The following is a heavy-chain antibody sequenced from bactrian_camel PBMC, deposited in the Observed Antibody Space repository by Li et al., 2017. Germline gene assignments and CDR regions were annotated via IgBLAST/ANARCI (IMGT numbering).Heavy chain of an antibody. CDR1: GRTFSTYC. CDR3: TYDGWVERDGRCDS. Sequence: QLVESGGSSVQAGGSLRLSCAASGRTFSTYCIGWFRQAPGKEREGVAGFYRGGGTTYYANSVRGRFTISRDNAKNTMYLQMNSLKPEDTAVYYCTYDGWVERDGRCDSGEQGTQVTVS. J-gene: IGHJ4*01. V-gene: IGHV3S25*01. D-gene: IGHD3*01. CDR2: FYRGGGTT.